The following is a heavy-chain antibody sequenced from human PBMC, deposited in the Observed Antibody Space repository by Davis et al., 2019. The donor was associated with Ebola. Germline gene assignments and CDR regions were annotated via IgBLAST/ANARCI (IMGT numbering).Heavy chain of an antibody. Sequence: PSETLSLTCTVSGGSISSSSYYWGWIRQPPGKGLEWIGSIYYSGSTYYNPSLKSRVTISVDTSKNQFSLKLSSVTAADTAVYYCARHLVVPAAFDAFDIWGQGTMVTVSS. D-gene: IGHD2-2*01. CDR2: IYYSGST. V-gene: IGHV4-39*01. J-gene: IGHJ3*02. CDR1: GGSISSSSYY. CDR3: ARHLVVPAAFDAFDI.